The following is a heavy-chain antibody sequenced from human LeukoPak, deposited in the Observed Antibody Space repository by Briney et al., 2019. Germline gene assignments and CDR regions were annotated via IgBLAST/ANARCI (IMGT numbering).Heavy chain of an antibody. V-gene: IGHV3-23*01. Sequence: GGSLRLSCAASGFTFTNYAMTWVRQAPGKGLEWISGISKSGDITFYADSVKGRFTISRDTSKSAVYLQMNNLRAEDTAVYYCAKDASTTNNFYFFDYWGQGALATVSS. CDR3: AKDASTTNNFYFFDY. CDR2: ISKSGDIT. J-gene: IGHJ4*02. CDR1: GFTFTNYA. D-gene: IGHD1-1*01.